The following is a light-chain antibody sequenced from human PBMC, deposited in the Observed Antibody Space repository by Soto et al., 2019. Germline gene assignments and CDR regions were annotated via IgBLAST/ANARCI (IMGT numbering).Light chain of an antibody. CDR3: QQYNNYWT. V-gene: IGKV1-5*03. Sequence: DIQMTQSPSTLSAFVGDRVTITCRASQSIGTWLAWYQQKPGKAPKLLIYKASSLESGVPSRFSGSGSGTEFTLTVSSLQPDDFATYYCQQYNNYWTFGQGTKVEIK. CDR2: KAS. CDR1: QSIGTW. J-gene: IGKJ1*01.